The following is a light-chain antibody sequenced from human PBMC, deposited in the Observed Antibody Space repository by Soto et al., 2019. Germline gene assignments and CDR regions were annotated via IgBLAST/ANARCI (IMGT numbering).Light chain of an antibody. V-gene: IGLV2-8*01. CDR2: EVT. CDR1: SSDIGAYNY. CDR3: SSHGGANNFYV. Sequence: QSVLTQPPSASGSPGQSVTISCTGTSSDIGAYNYVSWHQQHPGKVPKLIIHEVTRRPSGVPDRFPASKSGNTASLTVSGLQAEDEADYYCSSHGGANNFYVFGTGTKVTVL. J-gene: IGLJ1*01.